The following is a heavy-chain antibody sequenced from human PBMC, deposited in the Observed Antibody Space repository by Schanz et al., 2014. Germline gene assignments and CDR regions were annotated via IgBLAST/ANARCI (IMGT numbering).Heavy chain of an antibody. CDR3: AREWGGDSGSVTYYEYYFDY. CDR2: INPNYGGT. Sequence: QVQLLQSGAEVKKPGASVKVSCKASGYTFTGFYLHWVRQAPGQGLEWMGRINPNYGGTNNAQKFQDRVTMTRDTSINTAYMELSRLTSDDTAVYYCAREWGGDSGSVTYYEYYFDYWGQGTLVTVSS. D-gene: IGHD3-10*01. J-gene: IGHJ4*02. CDR1: GYTFTGFY. V-gene: IGHV1-2*06.